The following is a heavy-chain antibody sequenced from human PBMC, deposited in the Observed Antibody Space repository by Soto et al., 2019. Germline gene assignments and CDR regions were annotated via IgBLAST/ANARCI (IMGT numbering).Heavy chain of an antibody. J-gene: IGHJ3*02. D-gene: IGHD6-13*01. CDR1: GGSISSSSYY. V-gene: IGHV4-39*01. CDR2: IYYSGST. CDR3: ARLDIAAAADNAFDI. Sequence: SSETLSLTCTVSGGSISSSSYYWGWIRQPPGKGLEWIGSIYYSGSTYYNPSLKSRVTISVDTSKNQFSLKLSSVTAADTAVYYCARLDIAAAADNAFDIWGQGTMVTVSS.